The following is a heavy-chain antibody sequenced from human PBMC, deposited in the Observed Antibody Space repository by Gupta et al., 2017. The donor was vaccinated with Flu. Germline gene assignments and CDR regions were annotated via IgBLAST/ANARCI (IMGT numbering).Heavy chain of an antibody. Sequence: QVQLVQSGAEVKKPGASVKVSCKASGYTFTGYYMHWVRQAPGQGREGMGWINNNSGGTNDAQKFQGWITMTRETASITAYMELRRMRSEDTAVYYCARGDTAMVLYFKHGGQGTLVTVSS. CDR3: ARGDTAMVLYFKH. CDR1: GYTFTGYY. V-gene: IGHV1-2*04. CDR2: INNNSGGT. J-gene: IGHJ1*01. D-gene: IGHD5-18*01.